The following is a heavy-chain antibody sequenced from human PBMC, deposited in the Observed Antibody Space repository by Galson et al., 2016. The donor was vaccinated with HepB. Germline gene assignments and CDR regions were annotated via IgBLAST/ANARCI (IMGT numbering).Heavy chain of an antibody. D-gene: IGHD6-13*01. V-gene: IGHV4-39*01. CDR2: IHSSGTS. CDR3: VRLGTAAAVANRRGSVY. Sequence: ETLSLTCTVSGDSISNVGRHWGWFRQSPEMGLEYIGSIHSSGTSYYNPSLTSRVTVSADMSRNQFFLSLTSVTAADTAIYYCVRLGTAAAVANRRGSVYWGQGTRVAVSS. CDR1: GDSISNVGRH. J-gene: IGHJ4*02.